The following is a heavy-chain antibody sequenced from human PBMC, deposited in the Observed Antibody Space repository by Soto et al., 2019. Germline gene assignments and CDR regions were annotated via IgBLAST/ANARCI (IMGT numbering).Heavy chain of an antibody. V-gene: IGHV4-59*01. CDR1: GVSISSYC. CDR2: IYYSGST. J-gene: IGHJ4*02. CDR3: ARHSSGYAVDY. Sequence: SETLSLTCTVSGVSISSYCWSWIRQPPGKGLEWIGYIYYSGSTNYNPSLKSRVTISVDTSKNQFSLKLSSVTAADTAVYYCARHSSGYAVDYWGQGTLVTVSS. D-gene: IGHD6-19*01.